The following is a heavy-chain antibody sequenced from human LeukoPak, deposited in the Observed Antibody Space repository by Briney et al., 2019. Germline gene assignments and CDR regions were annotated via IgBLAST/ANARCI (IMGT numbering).Heavy chain of an antibody. V-gene: IGHV4-34*01. CDR3: ARARPPIIAARPLDY. D-gene: IGHD6-6*01. Sequence: PSETLSLTCAVYGGSFSGYYWSWIRQPPGKGLEWIGEINHSGSTNYNPSLKSRVTISVDTSKNQFSLKLSSVTAADTAVYYCARARPPIIAARPLDYWGQGTLVTVSS. CDR2: INHSGST. J-gene: IGHJ4*02. CDR1: GGSFSGYY.